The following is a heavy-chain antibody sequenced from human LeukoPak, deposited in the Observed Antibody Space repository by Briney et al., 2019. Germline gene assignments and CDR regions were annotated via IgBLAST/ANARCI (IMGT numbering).Heavy chain of an antibody. Sequence: ASVKVSCKASGYTFTSFGIGWVRQAPGQGLQWMGWISVYNGNTNYAQNLQGRVTMTTDTSTTTAYMELRSLRLDDTAVYYCARGGADYDILSGHYLGYWGQGTLVTVSS. J-gene: IGHJ4*02. CDR1: GYTFTSFG. CDR2: ISVYNGNT. D-gene: IGHD3-9*01. V-gene: IGHV1-18*01. CDR3: ARGGADYDILSGHYLGY.